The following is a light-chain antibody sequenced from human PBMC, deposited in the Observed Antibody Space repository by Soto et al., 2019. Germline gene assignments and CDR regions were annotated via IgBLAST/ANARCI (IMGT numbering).Light chain of an antibody. V-gene: IGLV4-69*01. Sequence: QPVLTQSPSASASLGASVNLTCTLSSGHSRYAIAWHQQQPEKGPRYLMRLNSDGSHNKGDGIPDRFSGSTSGAERYLTISSLQSEDEADYNCQTWGTGIPWVFGGGTKLTVL. J-gene: IGLJ3*02. CDR1: SGHSRYA. CDR2: LNSDGSH. CDR3: QTWGTGIPWV.